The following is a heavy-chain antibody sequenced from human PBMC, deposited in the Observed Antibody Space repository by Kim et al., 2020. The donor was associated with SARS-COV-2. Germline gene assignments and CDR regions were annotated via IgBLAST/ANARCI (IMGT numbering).Heavy chain of an antibody. CDR3: ANVITFGGVIVKDGMDV. J-gene: IGHJ6*02. V-gene: IGHV3-30*02. Sequence: VKGRFTISRDNSKNTLYLQMNSLRAEDTAVYYCANVITFGGVIVKDGMDVWGQGTTVTVSS. D-gene: IGHD3-16*02.